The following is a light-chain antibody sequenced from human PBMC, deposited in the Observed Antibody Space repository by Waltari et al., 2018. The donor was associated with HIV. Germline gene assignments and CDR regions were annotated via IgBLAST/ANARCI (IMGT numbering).Light chain of an antibody. CDR2: GAS. CDR3: QQYNTWPLT. J-gene: IGKJ1*01. CDR1: RSVGSS. V-gene: IGKV3-15*01. Sequence: EVAMTQSPATLLESPGKTANLSCRASRSVGSSLAWYHQKPGRGPRLLIYGASSRASDVPPTFSGSGAGTDFSLSISSLRSDDLGIYYCQQYNTWPLTFGRGTTVEIK.